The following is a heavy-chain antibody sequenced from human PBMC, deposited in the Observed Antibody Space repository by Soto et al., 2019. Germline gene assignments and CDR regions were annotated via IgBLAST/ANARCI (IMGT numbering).Heavy chain of an antibody. D-gene: IGHD2-15*01. Sequence: LRLSCAGSGFTFGYSYMSWIRQAPGKGLEWLSYISPGSRYPAYADSVKGRFTISRDNAKRSLYLQMMSLTAEDTAIYYCVRGGGGGLFDPWGQGTMVTVSS. CDR3: VRGGGGGLFDP. CDR1: GFTFGYSY. V-gene: IGHV3-11*06. CDR2: ISPGSRYP. J-gene: IGHJ5*02.